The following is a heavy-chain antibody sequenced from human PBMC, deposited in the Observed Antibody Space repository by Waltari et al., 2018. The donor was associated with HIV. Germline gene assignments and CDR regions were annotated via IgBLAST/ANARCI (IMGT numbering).Heavy chain of an antibody. J-gene: IGHJ4*02. CDR2: IGSSSSHI. V-gene: IGHV3-21*01. CDR3: ARDRYSSSWYDHFSTSVWQGSTYFDY. Sequence: EVQLVESGGGLVKPGGSLRLSCAASGFTFSRHSMNWVRQAPGKGLEWVSSIGSSSSHIYYADSMKGRFTISRDNAKKSLYLQMNNLRAEDTAVYYCARDRYSSSWYDHFSTSVWQGSTYFDYWGQGTLVTVSS. CDR1: GFTFSRHS. D-gene: IGHD6-13*01.